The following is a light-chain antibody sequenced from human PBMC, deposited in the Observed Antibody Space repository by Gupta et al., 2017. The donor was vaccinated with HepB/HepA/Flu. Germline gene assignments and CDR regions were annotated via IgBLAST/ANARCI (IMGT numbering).Light chain of an antibody. CDR1: QSVSSW. CDR2: KAS. CDR3: QQDNSYSVT. Sequence: DIQMTQSPSTLSVSVGDRVTITCRASQSVSSWLAWYQQKPGNAPELLIYKASSLKSGVPSRFSGSGSGTEFTLTISSLQPDDFATYYCQQDNSYSVTFGQGTRLDIK. V-gene: IGKV1-5*03. J-gene: IGKJ5*01.